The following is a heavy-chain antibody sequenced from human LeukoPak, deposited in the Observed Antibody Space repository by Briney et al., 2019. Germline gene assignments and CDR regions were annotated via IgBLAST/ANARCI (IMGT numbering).Heavy chain of an antibody. J-gene: IGHJ4*02. CDR2: IIPILGIA. CDR3: ATAIVATPGYFDY. D-gene: IGHD5-12*01. Sequence: ASVKVSCKASGGTFSSYAISWVRQAPGQGLEWMGRIIPILGIANYAQKFQGRVTITADKSTSTAYMELSSLRSEDTAVYYCATAIVATPGYFDYWGQGTLVTVSS. CDR1: GGTFSSYA. V-gene: IGHV1-69*04.